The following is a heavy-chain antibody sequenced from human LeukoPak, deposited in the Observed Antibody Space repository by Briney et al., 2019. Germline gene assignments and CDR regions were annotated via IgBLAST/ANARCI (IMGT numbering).Heavy chain of an antibody. CDR2: ISGSGGST. Sequence: GGSLRLSCAASGFTFSSYAMSWVRQAPGKGLEWVSAISGSGGSTYYADSVKGRFTISRDNSKNTLYLQMNSLRAEDTAVYYCAKGPITMVRGVIPPDFDYWGQGTLVTVSS. J-gene: IGHJ4*02. CDR3: AKGPITMVRGVIPPDFDY. V-gene: IGHV3-23*01. D-gene: IGHD3-10*01. CDR1: GFTFSSYA.